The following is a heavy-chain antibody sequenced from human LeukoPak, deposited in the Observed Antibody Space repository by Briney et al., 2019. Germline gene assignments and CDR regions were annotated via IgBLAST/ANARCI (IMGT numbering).Heavy chain of an antibody. Sequence: SETLSLTCTVSGGSISSYYWSWIRQPAGKGLEWIGRIYTSGSTNYNPSLKSRVTILVDTSKNQFSLKLSSVTAADTAVYYCARFDLRPGAFDYWGQGTLVTVSS. V-gene: IGHV4-4*07. CDR2: IYTSGST. D-gene: IGHD3-3*01. J-gene: IGHJ4*02. CDR1: GGSISSYY. CDR3: ARFDLRPGAFDY.